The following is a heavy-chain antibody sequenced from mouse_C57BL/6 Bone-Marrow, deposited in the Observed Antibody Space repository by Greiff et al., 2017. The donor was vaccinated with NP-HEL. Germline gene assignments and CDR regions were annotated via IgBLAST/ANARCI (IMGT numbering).Heavy chain of an antibody. D-gene: IGHD2-1*01. Sequence: QVQLKESGPGLVQPSQSLSITCTVSGFSLTSYGVHWVRQSPGKGLEWLGVIWSGGSTDYNAAFISRLSISKDNSKSQVFFKMNSLQADDTAIYYCARNYYGNYVGYYFDYWGQGTTLTVSS. CDR1: GFSLTSYG. CDR2: IWSGGST. J-gene: IGHJ2*01. V-gene: IGHV2-2*01. CDR3: ARNYYGNYVGYYFDY.